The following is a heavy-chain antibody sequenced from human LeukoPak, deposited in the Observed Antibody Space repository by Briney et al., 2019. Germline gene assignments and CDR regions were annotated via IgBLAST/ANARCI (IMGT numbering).Heavy chain of an antibody. J-gene: IGHJ4*02. CDR1: GFTFSSYA. D-gene: IGHD3-10*01. V-gene: IGHV3-23*01. Sequence: GGSLRLSCAASGFTFSSYAMSWVRQVPGKGLQWVSTISDSGGSTYYADSVKGRFTIYRDTSKNTLYLQMNSLRAEDTAVYYCAKGVWFEELQFALDYWGQGTLVTVSS. CDR2: ISDSGGST. CDR3: AKGVWFEELQFALDY.